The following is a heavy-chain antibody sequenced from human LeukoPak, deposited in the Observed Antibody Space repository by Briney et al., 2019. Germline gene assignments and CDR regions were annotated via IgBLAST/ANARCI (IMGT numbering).Heavy chain of an antibody. D-gene: IGHD2-2*01. Sequence: ASVKVSCKASGYTFTSYGISWVRQAPGQGLEWMGWISAYNGNTNYAQKLQGRVTMTTDTSTSTAYMELRSLRSDDTAVYYCARVIVVVPAASYYYYGMDVWGQGTTVTVSS. CDR2: ISAYNGNT. CDR1: GYTFTSYG. CDR3: ARVIVVVPAASYYYYGMDV. V-gene: IGHV1-18*01. J-gene: IGHJ6*02.